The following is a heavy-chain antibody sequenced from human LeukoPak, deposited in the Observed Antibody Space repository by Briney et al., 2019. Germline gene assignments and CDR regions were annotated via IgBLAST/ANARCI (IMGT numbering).Heavy chain of an antibody. CDR3: AKYFAATGESHLDH. D-gene: IGHD6-13*01. J-gene: IGHJ4*02. V-gene: IGHV4-59*03. Sequence: PSETLSLTCTVSGGSISGYYWSWIRQPPGKGLEWISYIYYSGSTNYNPSLKSRVTISVDTSKNQFSLKLSSVTAADTAVYYCAKYFAATGESHLDHWGQGSLVTVSS. CDR2: IYYSGST. CDR1: GGSISGYY.